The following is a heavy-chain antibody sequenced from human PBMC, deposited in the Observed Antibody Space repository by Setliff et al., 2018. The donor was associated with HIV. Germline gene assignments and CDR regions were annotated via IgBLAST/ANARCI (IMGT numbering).Heavy chain of an antibody. CDR3: ARDRAPGNPPLQWLGD. Sequence: GASVKVSCKASGGTFSIYAISWVRQAPGQGLEWMGGIIPIFGIPSYAQKFQGRVTITADESTSTAYMELSSLRSDDTAVYYCARDRAPGNPPLQWLGDWGQGTLVTVSS. CDR1: GGTFSIYA. D-gene: IGHD6-19*01. CDR2: IIPIFGIP. V-gene: IGHV1-69*13. J-gene: IGHJ4*02.